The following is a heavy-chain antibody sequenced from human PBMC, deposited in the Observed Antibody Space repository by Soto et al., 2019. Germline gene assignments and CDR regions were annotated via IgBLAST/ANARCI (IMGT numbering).Heavy chain of an antibody. CDR1: GGTFSGDT. CDR2: IIPILGIA. Sequence: SVKGSCKASGGTFSGDTISWVRQAPGQGLEWMGRIIPILGIANYAQKFQGRVTITADKSTSTAYMELSSLRSEDTAVYYCARAPDYSNYENWFDPWGQGTLVTVSS. V-gene: IGHV1-69*02. J-gene: IGHJ5*02. CDR3: ARAPDYSNYENWFDP. D-gene: IGHD4-4*01.